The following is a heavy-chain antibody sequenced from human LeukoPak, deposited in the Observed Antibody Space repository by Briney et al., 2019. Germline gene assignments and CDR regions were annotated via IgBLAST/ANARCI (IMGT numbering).Heavy chain of an antibody. V-gene: IGHV3-23*01. Sequence: GGSLRLSCAASGFTFSSYAMSWVRQAPGKGLEWVSAISGSGGSTYYADSVKGWFTISRDNSKNTLYLQMNSLRAEDTAVYYCAKYIVVVPAAIKRGYFDYWGQGTLVTVSS. CDR2: ISGSGGST. J-gene: IGHJ4*02. CDR1: GFTFSSYA. CDR3: AKYIVVVPAAIKRGYFDY. D-gene: IGHD2-2*02.